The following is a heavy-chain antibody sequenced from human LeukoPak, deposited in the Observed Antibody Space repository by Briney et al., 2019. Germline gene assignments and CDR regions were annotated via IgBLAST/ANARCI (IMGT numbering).Heavy chain of an antibody. CDR2: IYYSGST. Sequence: SETLSLTCTVSGGSASSGDYYWSWIRQPPGKGLEWIAYIYYSGSTNYNPSLKSRVTIPVDTSKNQFSLNLSSVTAADTAVYYCARGSRGYYYGWGQGTLVTVSS. D-gene: IGHD5-18*01. J-gene: IGHJ4*02. CDR1: GGSASSGDYY. CDR3: ARGSRGYYYG. V-gene: IGHV4-61*08.